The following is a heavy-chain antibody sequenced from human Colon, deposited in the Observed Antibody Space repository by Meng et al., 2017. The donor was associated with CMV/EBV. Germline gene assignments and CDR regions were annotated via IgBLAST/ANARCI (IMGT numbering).Heavy chain of an antibody. CDR3: ARDLREGDAYFDS. CDR1: GFSFSDYY. J-gene: IGHJ4*02. D-gene: IGHD5-24*01. V-gene: IGHV3-72*01. CDR2: IRVKANRYTT. Sequence: GFSFSDYYMDWVRQAPGKGLEWVGRIRVKANRYTTEYAASVKDRFIISRDDSRNLLYLQMNGLRTEDTAVYYCARDLREGDAYFDSWGQGILVTVSS.